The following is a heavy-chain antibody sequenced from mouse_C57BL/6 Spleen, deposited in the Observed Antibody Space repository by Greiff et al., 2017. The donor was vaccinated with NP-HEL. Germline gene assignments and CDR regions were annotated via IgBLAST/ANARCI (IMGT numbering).Heavy chain of an antibody. V-gene: IGHV3-6*01. CDR2: ISYDGSN. J-gene: IGHJ4*01. Sequence: EVQLQQSGPGLVKPSQSLSLTCSVTGYSITSGYYWNWIRQFPGNKLEWMGYISYDGSNNYNPSLKNRISITRDTSKNQFFLKLNSVTTEDTATYYCARDRDYGNYLMMDYWGQGTSVTVSS. CDR1: GYSITSGYY. D-gene: IGHD2-1*01. CDR3: ARDRDYGNYLMMDY.